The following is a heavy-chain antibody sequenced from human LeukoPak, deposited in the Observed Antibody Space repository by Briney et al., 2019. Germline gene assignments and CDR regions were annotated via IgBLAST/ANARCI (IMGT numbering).Heavy chain of an antibody. Sequence: GGSLRLSCAASGFTFSSYAMHWVRQAPGKGLEYVSAISSNGGSTYYANSVKGRFTISRDNSKNTLYLQMGSLRAEDIAVYYCARETQYYGMDVWGQGTTVTVSS. J-gene: IGHJ6*02. CDR3: ARETQYYGMDV. V-gene: IGHV3-64*01. CDR2: ISSNGGST. CDR1: GFTFSSYA.